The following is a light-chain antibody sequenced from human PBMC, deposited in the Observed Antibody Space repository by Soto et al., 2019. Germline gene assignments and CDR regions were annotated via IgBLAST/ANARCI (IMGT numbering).Light chain of an antibody. Sequence: QPVLTQSPSASASLGDSVKLTCTLSSGHSSYAIAWHQQQPEKGPRYLMKLNSDGSHSKGDGIPDRFSGSSSGAERYLTISSLQSEDEADYYCQTWGTGIHVVFGGGTKLTVL. J-gene: IGLJ2*01. CDR3: QTWGTGIHVV. V-gene: IGLV4-69*01. CDR2: LNSDGSH. CDR1: SGHSSYA.